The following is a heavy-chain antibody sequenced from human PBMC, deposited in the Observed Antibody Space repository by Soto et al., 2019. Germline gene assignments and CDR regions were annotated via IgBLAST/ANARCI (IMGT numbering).Heavy chain of an antibody. CDR3: ARDAYPNWFDF. Sequence: QVPLQGSGPGLVKPSETLSLTCNVSGVSINSYYWSWVRQPAGKGLEWIGRISSAGSAIYNPSLKSRVTISVDTSKNQFYLRLTSVTAADTAVYFCARDAYPNWFDFWGQGTLVTVSS. CDR1: GVSINSYY. V-gene: IGHV4-4*07. CDR2: ISSAGSA. D-gene: IGHD2-8*01. J-gene: IGHJ5*01.